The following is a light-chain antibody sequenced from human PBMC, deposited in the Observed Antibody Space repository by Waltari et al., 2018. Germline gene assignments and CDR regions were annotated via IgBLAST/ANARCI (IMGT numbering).Light chain of an antibody. CDR3: QQPPGT. J-gene: IGKJ4*01. Sequence: DIQLTQSPSFLSASVGDRVTFTCRASRDIRNYLAWYQQKSGKAPKLLIFAASTLQSGVPSRFRGSGSGTEFTLTISSLHPEDLATYYCQQPPGTFGGGTKVEIK. CDR2: AAS. V-gene: IGKV1-9*01. CDR1: RDIRNY.